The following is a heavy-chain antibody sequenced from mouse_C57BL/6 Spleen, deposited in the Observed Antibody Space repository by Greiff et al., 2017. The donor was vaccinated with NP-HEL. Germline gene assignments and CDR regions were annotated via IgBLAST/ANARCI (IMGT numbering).Heavy chain of an antibody. CDR2: ISSGGDYI. Sequence: EVMLVESGEGLVKPGGSLKLSCAASGFTFSSYAMSWVRQTPEKRLEWVAYISSGGDYIYYADTVKGRFTISRDNARNTLYLQMSSLKSEDTAMYYCTREPYYGSSYGYFDYWGQGTTLTVSS. V-gene: IGHV5-9-1*02. CDR1: GFTFSSYA. D-gene: IGHD1-1*01. J-gene: IGHJ2*01. CDR3: TREPYYGSSYGYFDY.